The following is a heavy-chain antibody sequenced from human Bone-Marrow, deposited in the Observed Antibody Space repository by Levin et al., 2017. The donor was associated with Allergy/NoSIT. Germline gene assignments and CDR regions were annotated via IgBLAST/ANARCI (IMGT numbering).Heavy chain of an antibody. CDR2: INHSADT. Sequence: GSLRLSCGLYGGSFTGYYWSWIRQTPGKGLEWIGQINHSADTKYNPSLTSRVTISVDMSKNQFSLQLTSVTAADTAVYYCARVRGGLRWLGYGLDVWGPGTTVTVSS. D-gene: IGHD4-23*01. CDR1: GGSFTGYY. V-gene: IGHV4-34*01. CDR3: ARVRGGLRWLGYGLDV. J-gene: IGHJ6*02.